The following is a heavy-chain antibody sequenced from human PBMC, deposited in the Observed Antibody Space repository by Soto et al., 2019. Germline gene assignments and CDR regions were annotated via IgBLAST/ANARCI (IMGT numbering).Heavy chain of an antibody. D-gene: IGHD1-1*01. J-gene: IGHJ4*02. Sequence: QVHLVQSGAEVKKPGASVKVSCKASGYTFTSYGITWVRQAPGQGLEWMGWISAHNGNTDYAQKLQGRVIVTRDPSKSTAYMELRSLRSDDTAVYYCARGRYGDYWGQGALVTVSS. V-gene: IGHV1-18*01. CDR1: GYTFTSYG. CDR3: ARGRYGDY. CDR2: ISAHNGNT.